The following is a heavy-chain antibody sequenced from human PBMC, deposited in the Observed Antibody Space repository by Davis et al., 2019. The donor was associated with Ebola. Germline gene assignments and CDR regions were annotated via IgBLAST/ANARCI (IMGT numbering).Heavy chain of an antibody. J-gene: IGHJ3*02. CDR1: GYTFTGYY. CDR3: ATGIAVSKAGAFDI. D-gene: IGHD6-19*01. Sequence: SVKVSCKASGYTFTGYYMHWVRQAPGQALEWMGWITPFNGNTNYAQKFQDRVTITRDRSMSTAYMELSSLRSEDTAMYYCATGIAVSKAGAFDIWGQGTMVTVSS. CDR2: ITPFNGNT. V-gene: IGHV1-45*02.